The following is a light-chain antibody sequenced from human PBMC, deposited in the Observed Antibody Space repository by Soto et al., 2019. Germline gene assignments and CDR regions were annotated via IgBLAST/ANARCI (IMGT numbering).Light chain of an antibody. CDR1: QSVSSN. Sequence: EIVMTQSPVTLPVSPGERATLSCRASQSVSSNLAWYQQKPGQAPRLLIYGAFTRATGIPARFSGSGSGTEFTLTISSLQSEDFAVYYCQQYNSWPETFGQGTKV. CDR3: QQYNSWPET. V-gene: IGKV3-15*01. J-gene: IGKJ1*01. CDR2: GAF.